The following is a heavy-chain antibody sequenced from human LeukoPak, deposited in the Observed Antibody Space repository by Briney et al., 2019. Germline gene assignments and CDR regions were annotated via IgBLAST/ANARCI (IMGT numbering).Heavy chain of an antibody. J-gene: IGHJ4*02. D-gene: IGHD3-22*01. V-gene: IGHV3-30*02. CDR1: GFTFSSYG. CDR2: IRYDGSNK. Sequence: RTGGSLRLSCAASGFTFSSYGMHWVRQAPGKGLEWVAFIRYDGSNKYYADSVKGRFTISRDNSKNTLYLQMNSLRAEDTAVYYCAKDLVVITSKVDYWGQGTLVTVSS. CDR3: AKDLVVITSKVDY.